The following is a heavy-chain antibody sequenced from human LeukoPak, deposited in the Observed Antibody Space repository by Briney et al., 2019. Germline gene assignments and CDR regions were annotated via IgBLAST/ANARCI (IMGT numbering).Heavy chain of an antibody. CDR1: GGSISSGSYY. J-gene: IGHJ2*01. Sequence: SQTLSLTCTVSGGSISSGSYYWSWIRQPAGKGLEWIGRIYTSGSTNYNPSLKSRVTMSVDTSKNQFSLKLSSVTAADTAVYYCARQELALYWXFDLXGRGTLVTVX. D-gene: IGHD6-13*01. CDR3: ARQELALYWXFDL. V-gene: IGHV4-61*02. CDR2: IYTSGST.